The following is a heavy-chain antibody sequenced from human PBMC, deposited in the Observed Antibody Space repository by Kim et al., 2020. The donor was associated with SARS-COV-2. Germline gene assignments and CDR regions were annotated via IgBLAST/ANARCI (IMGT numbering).Heavy chain of an antibody. Sequence: ASVKVSCKASGYTFTSYYMHWVRQAPGQGLEWMGIINPSGGSTSYAQKFQGRVTMTRDTSTSTVYMELSSLRSEDTAVYYCARSNRITIFGVVTPRYYGMDVWGQGTTVTVSS. V-gene: IGHV1-46*01. CDR1: GYTFTSYY. J-gene: IGHJ6*02. D-gene: IGHD3-3*01. CDR3: ARSNRITIFGVVTPRYYGMDV. CDR2: INPSGGST.